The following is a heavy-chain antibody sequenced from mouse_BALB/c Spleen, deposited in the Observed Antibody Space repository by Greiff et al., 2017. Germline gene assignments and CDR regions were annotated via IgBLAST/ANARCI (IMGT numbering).Heavy chain of an antibody. J-gene: IGHJ2*01. CDR2: INPSNGGT. Sequence: QVQLQQSGAELVKPGASVKLSCKASGYTFTSYYMYWVKQRPGQGLEWIGEINPSNGGTNFNEKFKSKATLTADKSSSTAYMQLSSLTSDDSAVYFCARSTGTPDYWGQGTTLTVSS. V-gene: IGHV1-53*01. CDR3: ARSTGTPDY. D-gene: IGHD4-1*01. CDR1: GYTFTSYY.